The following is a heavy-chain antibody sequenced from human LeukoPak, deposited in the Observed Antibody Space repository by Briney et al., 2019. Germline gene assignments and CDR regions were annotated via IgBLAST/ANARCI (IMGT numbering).Heavy chain of an antibody. CDR3: AIGQYDSSGYPLALDY. CDR1: GFTFSSYS. D-gene: IGHD3-22*01. J-gene: IGHJ4*02. CDR2: ISSSSSYI. V-gene: IGHV3-21*01. Sequence: GGSLRLSCAASGFTFSSYSMNWVRQAPGKGLEWVSSISSSSSYIYYADSVKGRFTISRDNAKNSLYLQMNSLRAEDTAVYYCAIGQYDSSGYPLALDYWGQGTLVTVSS.